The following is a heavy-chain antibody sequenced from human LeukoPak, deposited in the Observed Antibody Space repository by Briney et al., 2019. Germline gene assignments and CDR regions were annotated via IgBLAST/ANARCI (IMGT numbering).Heavy chain of an antibody. J-gene: IGHJ3*01. CDR2: SGNKADSYTA. D-gene: IGHD1-26*01. Sequence: GGSLRLSCAASGFTFSDHYIDWVRQAPGKGLEGVGRSGNKADSYTAEYAASVEGRFTISRDDSTKSLYLQMNTLTIEDTAVYHCTRGYSGVSVYAFDVWGQGTTVTVSS. CDR1: GFTFSDHY. CDR3: TRGYSGVSVYAFDV. V-gene: IGHV3-72*01.